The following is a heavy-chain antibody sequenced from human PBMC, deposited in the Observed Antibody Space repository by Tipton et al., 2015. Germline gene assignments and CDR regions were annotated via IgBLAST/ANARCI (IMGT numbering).Heavy chain of an antibody. CDR3: VRARGRHGGLFDS. CDR1: SDSISKYY. D-gene: IGHD4-23*01. CDR2: IQYSGST. Sequence: TLSLTCSVSSDSISKYYWSWIRQPPGKELEWIGYIQYSGSTNYNPSLKSRVTISVDTSKTQFSLKMSSVTASDTAVYYCVRARGRHGGLFDSWGQGILVTVSS. V-gene: IGHV4-59*01. J-gene: IGHJ4*02.